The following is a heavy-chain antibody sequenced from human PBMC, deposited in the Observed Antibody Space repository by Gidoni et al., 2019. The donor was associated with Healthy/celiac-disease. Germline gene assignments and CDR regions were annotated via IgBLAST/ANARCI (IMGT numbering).Heavy chain of an antibody. V-gene: IGHV3-9*01. CDR1: GFTFHDYA. J-gene: IGHJ6*02. Sequence: EVQLVASGGGLVQPGRSLRLSCAASGFTFHDYAMHWVRQVPGKGLEWVSGISWNSGSIGYADSVKGRFTISRDNAKNSLYLQMNSLRAEDTALYYCAKDILGGYYYGMDVWGQGTTVTVSS. CDR2: ISWNSGSI. D-gene: IGHD1-26*01. CDR3: AKDILGGYYYGMDV.